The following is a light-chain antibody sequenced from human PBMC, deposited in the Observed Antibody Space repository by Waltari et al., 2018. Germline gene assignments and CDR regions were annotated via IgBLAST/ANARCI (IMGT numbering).Light chain of an antibody. CDR1: QGIGTW. CDR3: QQSHSFPWT. CDR2: TAS. V-gene: IGKV1-12*01. J-gene: IGKJ1*01. Sequence: IQLPQSPSSVSASLGNRVPITCRASQGIGTWLAWYQQKPGKAPRLLIYTASGLRDGVPSRFSGSGSGTDFTLTINSLQPEDFAIYYCQQSHSFPWTFGQGTRVDIK.